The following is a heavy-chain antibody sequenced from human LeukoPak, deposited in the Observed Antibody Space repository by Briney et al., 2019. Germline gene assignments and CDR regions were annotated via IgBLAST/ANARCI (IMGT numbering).Heavy chain of an antibody. V-gene: IGHV4-34*01. CDR3: ARVLEGSSGQHWYFDL. CDR1: GGSFSGYY. D-gene: IGHD6-19*01. CDR2: INHSGST. Sequence: SETLSLTCAVYGGSFSGYYWSWIRQPPGKGLECIGEINHSGSTNYNPSLKSRVTISVDTSKNQFSLRLSSVTAADTAVYYCARVLEGSSGQHWYFDLWGRGTLVTVSS. J-gene: IGHJ2*01.